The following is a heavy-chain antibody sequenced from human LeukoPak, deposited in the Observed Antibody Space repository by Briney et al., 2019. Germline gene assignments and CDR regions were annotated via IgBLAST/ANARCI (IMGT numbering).Heavy chain of an antibody. V-gene: IGHV3-23*01. CDR2: ISGSGGST. J-gene: IGHJ4*02. Sequence: GGSLRLSCAASGFTFSSYAMSWVRQAPGKGLEWVSAISGSGGSTYYADSVKGRFTISRDNSKNTLYLQMNSLRAEDTAVYYCAKIPTITIFGVVIPYFDYWGQGTLVTVSS. D-gene: IGHD3-3*01. CDR3: AKIPTITIFGVVIPYFDY. CDR1: GFTFSSYA.